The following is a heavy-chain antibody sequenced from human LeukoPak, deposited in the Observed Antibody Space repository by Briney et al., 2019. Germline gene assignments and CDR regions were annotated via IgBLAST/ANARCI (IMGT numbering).Heavy chain of an antibody. J-gene: IGHJ4*02. CDR1: GYTFTSYS. V-gene: IGHV1-46*01. CDR3: ARGRSTGFPYYFEY. CDR2: INPNRGNT. Sequence: ASVKVSCKASGYTFTSYSLHWVRQAPGQGLEWMGMINPNRGNTNYAQNFQGRVTMTRDTSTSTAYMELSGLRSEDTAVYYCARGRSTGFPYYFEYWGQGTLVTVSS.